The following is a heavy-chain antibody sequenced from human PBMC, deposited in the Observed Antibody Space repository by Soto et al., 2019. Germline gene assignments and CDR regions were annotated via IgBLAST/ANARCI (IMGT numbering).Heavy chain of an antibody. CDR3: ARWGGDVVVPAAIRRYYYGMDV. V-gene: IGHV1-69*13. D-gene: IGHD2-2*01. CDR2: IIPIFGTA. J-gene: IGHJ6*02. CDR1: GGTFSSYA. Sequence: ASVKVSCKASGGTFSSYAMSWVRQAPGQGLEWMGGIIPIFGTANYAQKFQGRVTITADESTSTAYMELSSLRSEDTAVYYCARWGGDVVVPAAIRRYYYGMDVWGQGTTVTVSS.